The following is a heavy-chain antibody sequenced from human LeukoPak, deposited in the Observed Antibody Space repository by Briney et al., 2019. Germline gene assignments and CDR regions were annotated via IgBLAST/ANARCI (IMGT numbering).Heavy chain of an antibody. J-gene: IGHJ5*02. V-gene: IGHV1-8*01. Sequence: AASGKVSCKASGYTFTTYDINWVRQATGQGLEWMGWMNPNSGNTGYAQKFQGRVTMTRNTSISTAYMELSSLRSEDTAVYYCARGPNKSDGGNSGSAWFDPWGQGTLVTVSS. CDR1: GYTFTTYD. CDR2: MNPNSGNT. D-gene: IGHD4-23*01. CDR3: ARGPNKSDGGNSGSAWFDP.